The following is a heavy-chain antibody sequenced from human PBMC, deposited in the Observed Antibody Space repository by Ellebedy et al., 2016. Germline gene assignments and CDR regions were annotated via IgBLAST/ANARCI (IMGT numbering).Heavy chain of an antibody. J-gene: IGHJ3*02. CDR3: ARFRIAVAGLLDDAFDI. Sequence: GGSLRLSCAASGFTFSSYWMSWVRQAPGKGLEWVANIKQDGSEKYYVDSVKGRFTISRDNAKNSLYLQMNSLRAEDTAVYYCARFRIAVAGLLDDAFDIWGQGTMVTVSS. V-gene: IGHV3-7*01. CDR2: IKQDGSEK. CDR1: GFTFSSYW. D-gene: IGHD6-19*01.